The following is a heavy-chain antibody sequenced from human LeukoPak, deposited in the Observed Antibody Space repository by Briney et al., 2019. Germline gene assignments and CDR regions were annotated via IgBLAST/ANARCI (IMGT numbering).Heavy chain of an antibody. V-gene: IGHV3-21*01. D-gene: IGHD1-14*01. CDR2: ISSSSSYI. CDR1: GFTFSSYS. CDR3: AISSRPKTMDFDY. J-gene: IGHJ4*02. Sequence: GGSLRLSSAASGFTFSSYSMNWVRQAPGKGLEWVSSISSSSSYIYYADSVKGRFTISRDNAKNSLYLQMNSLRAEDTAVYYCAISSRPKTMDFDYWGQGTLVTVSS.